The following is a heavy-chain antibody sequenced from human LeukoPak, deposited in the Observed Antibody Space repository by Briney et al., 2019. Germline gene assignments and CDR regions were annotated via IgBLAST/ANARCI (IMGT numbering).Heavy chain of an antibody. J-gene: IGHJ4*02. Sequence: SETLSLTCAVYGGSLSGYYWSWIRQPPGKGLEWIGEINHSGSTNYNPSLKSRVTISVDTSKNQFSLKLSSVTAADTAVYYCARGPRPDSSGSDYWGQGTLVTVSS. D-gene: IGHD3-22*01. CDR3: ARGPRPDSSGSDY. CDR1: GGSLSGYY. V-gene: IGHV4-34*01. CDR2: INHSGST.